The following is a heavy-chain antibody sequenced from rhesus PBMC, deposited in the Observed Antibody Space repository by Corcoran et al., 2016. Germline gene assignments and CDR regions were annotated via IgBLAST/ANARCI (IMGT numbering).Heavy chain of an antibody. V-gene: IGHV3S5*01. J-gene: IGHJ3*01. CDR3: AKALPTYYNFWTGPFDF. CDR1: GFTFISYG. Sequence: EVQLVETGGGLVQPGGSLKLSCAASGFTFISYGMSWVRKAPGKGLEWFSAIKGGGGSTYSADSVNGRFTISRDNSKNPLSLQMNSLRAEDTAVYYCAKALPTYYNFWTGPFDFWGQGLRVTVSS. D-gene: IGHD3-3*01. CDR2: IKGGGGST.